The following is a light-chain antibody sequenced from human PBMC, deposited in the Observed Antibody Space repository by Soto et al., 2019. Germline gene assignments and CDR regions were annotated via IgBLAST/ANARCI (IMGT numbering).Light chain of an antibody. J-gene: IGKJ1*01. CDR3: HQYYTTPWT. CDR1: QSVLYSSNNKNY. Sequence: DIVMTQSPESLAVSLGERATINCKSSQSVLYSSNNKNYLAWYQQKPGQPPKLLIYWASTRESGVPDRFSGSGSGTDFTLTISSLQAEDVVVYYCHQYYTTPWTFGQGTKVEIK. CDR2: WAS. V-gene: IGKV4-1*01.